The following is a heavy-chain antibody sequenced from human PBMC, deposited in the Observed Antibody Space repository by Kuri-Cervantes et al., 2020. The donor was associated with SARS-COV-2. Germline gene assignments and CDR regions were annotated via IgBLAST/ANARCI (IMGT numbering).Heavy chain of an antibody. CDR2: ISSSSSYI. J-gene: IGHJ6*02. CDR1: GFTFSSYS. D-gene: IGHD4-17*01. V-gene: IGHV3-21*01. Sequence: GSLRLSCAASGFTFSSYSMNWVRQAPGKGLEWVSSISSSSSYIYYADSVKGRFTISRDNAKNSLYLQMNSLRAEDTAVYYCARDGMHGDYIGPDYYYYGMDVWGQGTTVTSP. CDR3: ARDGMHGDYIGPDYYYYGMDV.